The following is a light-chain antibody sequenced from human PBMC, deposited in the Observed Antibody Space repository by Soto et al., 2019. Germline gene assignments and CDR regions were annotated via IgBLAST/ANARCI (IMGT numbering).Light chain of an antibody. CDR3: QQSFSTPTWT. CDR2: AAS. Sequence: DIQMTQSPSSLSASVGDRVTITCRASQSISTYLHWYQQKPGKAPNLLIYAASTLQSGVPSRFSGSGSGTDFTLTISSLQPEDFATYYCQQSFSTPTWTFGQGTKVDIK. V-gene: IGKV1-39*01. CDR1: QSISTY. J-gene: IGKJ1*01.